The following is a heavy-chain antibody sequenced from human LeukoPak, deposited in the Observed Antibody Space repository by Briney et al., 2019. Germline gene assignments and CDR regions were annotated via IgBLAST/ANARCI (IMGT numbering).Heavy chain of an antibody. D-gene: IGHD6-13*01. V-gene: IGHV7-4-1*02. J-gene: IGHJ3*02. Sequence: ASVKVSCKASGYTFTSYAMNWVRQAPGQGPEWMGWINTNTGNPTYAQGFTGRFVFSLDTSVSTAYLQISSLKAEDTAVYYCARDSGYSSSWYYVADAFDIWGQGTMVTVSS. CDR2: INTNTGNP. CDR3: ARDSGYSSSWYYVADAFDI. CDR1: GYTFTSYA.